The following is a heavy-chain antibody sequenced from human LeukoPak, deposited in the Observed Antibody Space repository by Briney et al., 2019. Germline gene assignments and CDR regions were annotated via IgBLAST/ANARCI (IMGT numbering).Heavy chain of an antibody. CDR1: GGSISSHY. J-gene: IGHJ3*02. Sequence: PSETLSLTCTVSGGSISSHYWNCIRQPPGKGLEWIGYIYYSGGTNYNPSLKSRVTISVDTSKNQFSLKLSSVTAADTAVYYCARRSPGEAFDIWGQGTMVTVSS. D-gene: IGHD7-27*01. V-gene: IGHV4-59*11. CDR2: IYYSGGT. CDR3: ARRSPGEAFDI.